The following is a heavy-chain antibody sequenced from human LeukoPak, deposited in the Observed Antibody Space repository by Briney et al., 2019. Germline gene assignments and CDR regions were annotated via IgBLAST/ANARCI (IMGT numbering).Heavy chain of an antibody. D-gene: IGHD1-26*01. Sequence: ASVKVSFKASGYTFTNYIIHWVRQAPGQRLEWMGWINAGNGNTEYSQKFQDRVTVTRDTSATTAYMELSSLRSEDTAVYYRARVVTRLREGDYYYDMDVWGQGTTVTVSS. CDR1: GYTFTNYI. J-gene: IGHJ6*02. CDR3: ARVVTRLREGDYYYDMDV. V-gene: IGHV1-3*01. CDR2: INAGNGNT.